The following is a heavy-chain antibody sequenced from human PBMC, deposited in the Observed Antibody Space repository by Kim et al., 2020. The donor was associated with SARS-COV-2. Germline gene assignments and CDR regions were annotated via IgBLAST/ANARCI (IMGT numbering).Heavy chain of an antibody. Sequence: VESLKISCKGSGYRFTNYWIAWVRQMPGKGLEWMGIIYPGDSDTRYSPSFQGQVTISADKSISSAYPQWSSLKASDTAMYYCARHVDYGDLDYWGQGTLVTVSS. J-gene: IGHJ4*02. CDR2: IYPGDSDT. CDR1: GYRFTNYW. D-gene: IGHD4-17*01. V-gene: IGHV5-51*01. CDR3: ARHVDYGDLDY.